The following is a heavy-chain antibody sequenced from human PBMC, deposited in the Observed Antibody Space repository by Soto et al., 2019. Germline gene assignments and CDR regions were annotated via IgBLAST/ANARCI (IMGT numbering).Heavy chain of an antibody. V-gene: IGHV1-69*01. J-gene: IGHJ4*02. Sequence: QVQLVQSGAEVKKPGSSVKVSCKASGGTFSSYSINWVRQAPGLGLEWMGEISPIFGTANYVKKFQCRVTITADESTSTAYMELSSLRSEDTAVYYCARDGGRHSGGIDYWGQGTLVTVSS. CDR1: GGTFSSYS. D-gene: IGHD2-15*01. CDR2: ISPIFGTA. CDR3: ARDGGRHSGGIDY.